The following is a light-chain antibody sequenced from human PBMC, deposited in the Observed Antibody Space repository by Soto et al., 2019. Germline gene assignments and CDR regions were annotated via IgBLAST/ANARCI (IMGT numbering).Light chain of an antibody. V-gene: IGKV3-20*01. Sequence: EVVLTQSPGTLSLSPGERATLSCRASQTISRSYLAWYQQKPGQAPRLLIYGASIRATGIPDRFSGSGSGTDFTVTISRREPEDFAVYYCQQYGSAPHTFGQGTKLEIK. CDR1: QTISRSY. J-gene: IGKJ2*01. CDR2: GAS. CDR3: QQYGSAPHT.